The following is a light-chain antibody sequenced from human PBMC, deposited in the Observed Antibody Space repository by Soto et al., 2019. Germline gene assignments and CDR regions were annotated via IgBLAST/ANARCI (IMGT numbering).Light chain of an antibody. CDR1: SSNIGSNT. J-gene: IGLJ3*02. CDR3: AAWDDSLNGPV. CDR2: SNN. Sequence: QSVLTQPPSASGTPGQRVTISCSGRSSNIGSNTVNWYQQVPGTASKLLIYSNNQRPSGVPDRFSGSKSGTSASLAISGLQSEDEADYYCAAWDDSLNGPVFGGGTTLTVL. V-gene: IGLV1-44*01.